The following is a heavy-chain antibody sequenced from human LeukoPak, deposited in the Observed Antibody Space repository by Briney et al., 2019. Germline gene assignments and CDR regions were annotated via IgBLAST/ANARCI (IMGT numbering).Heavy chain of an antibody. D-gene: IGHD5-24*01. V-gene: IGHV3-23*01. Sequence: GGSLRLSCAASGFTFDDYTMHWVRQAPGKGLEWVSAISGSGGSTYYADSVKGRFTISRDNSKNTLYLQMNSLRAEDTAVYYCAKFTLDGYNWYYFDYWGQGTLVTVSS. CDR2: ISGSGGST. J-gene: IGHJ4*02. CDR1: GFTFDDYT. CDR3: AKFTLDGYNWYYFDY.